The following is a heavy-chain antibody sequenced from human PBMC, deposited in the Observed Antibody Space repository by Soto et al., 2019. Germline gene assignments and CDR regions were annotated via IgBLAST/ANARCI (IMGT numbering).Heavy chain of an antibody. CDR3: ATGLVGYCFTTSCYAYFPH. V-gene: IGHV1-69*04. CDR1: GCTFSSYP. J-gene: IGHJ1*01. Sequence: SVKVSCKASGCTFSSYPISWVRQAPGQGLEWMGRIIPVLGIANYAQKFQGRVTITADKSTSTAYMELTSLRSEDTAVYYCATGLVGYCFTTSCYAYFPHWAQGTLVSVSS. D-gene: IGHD2-2*01. CDR2: IIPVLGIA.